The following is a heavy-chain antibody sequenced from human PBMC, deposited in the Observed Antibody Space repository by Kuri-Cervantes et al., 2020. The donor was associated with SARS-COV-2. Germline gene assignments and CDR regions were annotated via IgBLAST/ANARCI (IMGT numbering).Heavy chain of an antibody. CDR1: GYSFTSYW. J-gene: IGHJ4*02. D-gene: IGHD6-19*01. CDR2: IYPGDSNT. CDR3: ARSTVAVAGFDS. Sequence: GESLKISCKGSGYSFTSYWIGWVRQMPGKGLEWMGIIYPGDSNTRYSLSFQGQVTISADKFISTAYLQWGSLKASDTAMYYCARSTVAVAGFDSWGQGTLVTVSS. V-gene: IGHV5-51*01.